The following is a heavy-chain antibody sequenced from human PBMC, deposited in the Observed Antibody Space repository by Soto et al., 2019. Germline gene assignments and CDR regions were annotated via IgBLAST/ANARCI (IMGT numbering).Heavy chain of an antibody. V-gene: IGHV3-23*01. D-gene: IGHD3-22*01. CDR1: GFTFSSYA. J-gene: IGHJ3*02. CDR2: ISGSGGST. Sequence: EVQLLESGGGLVQPGGSLRLSCGASGFTFSSYAMSWVRQAPGKGLEWVSAISGSGGSTYYADSVKGRFTISRDNSKNTLYLQMNSLRAEDTAVYYCAVDSSGYYGGGAFDIWGQGTMVTVSS. CDR3: AVDSSGYYGGGAFDI.